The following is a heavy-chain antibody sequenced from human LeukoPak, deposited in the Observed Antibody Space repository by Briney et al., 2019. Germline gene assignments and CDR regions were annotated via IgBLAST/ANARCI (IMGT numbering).Heavy chain of an antibody. CDR1: GGSISRNNYY. CDR2: IYCSGST. D-gene: IGHD3-22*01. J-gene: IGHJ4*02. V-gene: IGHV4-39*01. Sequence: SETLSLTCIVSGGSISRNNYYWGWIRQPPGKGLEWIGSIYCSGSTYYNPSLKSRVTMSVDTSKNQFSLKLSSVTAADTALYYCATRSGYYYPIDYWGQGTLVTVSS. CDR3: ATRSGYYYPIDY.